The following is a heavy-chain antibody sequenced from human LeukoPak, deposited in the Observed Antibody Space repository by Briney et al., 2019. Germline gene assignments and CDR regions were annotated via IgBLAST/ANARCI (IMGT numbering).Heavy chain of an antibody. V-gene: IGHV3-66*02. CDR3: VRDRAATQAWAELDL. CDR1: GASVTDTL. D-gene: IGHD6-25*01. Sequence: GGSLTLTCTLSGASVTDTLIDWVRQAPGKGPERVALIYIDGRTVYTDSVKGRFTISRDNSKNMVYLQMNSLRSEDSALYYCVRDRAATQAWAELDLWGQGTLVTVSS. CDR2: IYIDGRT. J-gene: IGHJ5*02.